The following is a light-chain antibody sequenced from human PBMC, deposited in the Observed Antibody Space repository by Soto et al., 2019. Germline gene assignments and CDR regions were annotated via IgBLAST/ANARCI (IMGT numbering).Light chain of an antibody. Sequence: QSVLTQPRSVSGSPGQSVTISCTGISSDVGGYNDVSWYQQHPGKAPKLMIYDVTKRPSGVPDRFSGSKSGNMASLTISGLQAEDEADYYCCSYAGSYTYVFGIGTKLTVL. V-gene: IGLV2-11*01. CDR2: DVT. CDR3: CSYAGSYTYV. J-gene: IGLJ1*01. CDR1: SSDVGGYND.